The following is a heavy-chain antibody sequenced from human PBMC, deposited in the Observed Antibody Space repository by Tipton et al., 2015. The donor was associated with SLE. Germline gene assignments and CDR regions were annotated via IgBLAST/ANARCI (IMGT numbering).Heavy chain of an antibody. D-gene: IGHD1-14*01. J-gene: IGHJ4*02. CDR1: GFTFSRYE. CDR2: IASSGSPI. V-gene: IGHV3-48*03. Sequence: SLRLSCEASGFTFSRYEMNWVRQAPGKGLEWVSYIASSGSPIYYADSVKGRFTISRDNAKSTLYLQMNSLRAVDTAVYFCATLAMIVTGDYWGQGALVTVSS. CDR3: ATLAMIVTGDY.